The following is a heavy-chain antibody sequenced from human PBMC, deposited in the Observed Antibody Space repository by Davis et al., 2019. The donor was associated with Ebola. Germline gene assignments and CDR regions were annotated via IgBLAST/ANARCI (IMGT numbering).Heavy chain of an antibody. J-gene: IGHJ4*02. CDR3: ASQLVLGY. CDR2: ISSSSSYI. Sequence: GESLKISCAASGFTFSSYSMNWVRQAPGKGLEWVSSISSSSSYIYYADSVKGRFTISRDNAKNSLYLQMNSLRAEGTAVYYCASQLVLGYWGQGTLVTVSS. V-gene: IGHV3-21*01. CDR1: GFTFSSYS. D-gene: IGHD6-6*01.